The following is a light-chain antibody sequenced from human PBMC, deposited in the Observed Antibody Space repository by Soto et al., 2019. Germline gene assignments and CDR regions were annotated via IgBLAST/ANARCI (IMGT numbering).Light chain of an antibody. J-gene: IGLJ3*02. V-gene: IGLV2-23*02. CDR2: EVY. CDR3: CSYAGSRWM. CDR1: SDDIGSFNL. Sequence: QSALTQPASVSGSPGQSITFSCTGSSDDIGSFNLVSWYQQYPGKAPKLILYEVYKRPLGVSDRFSGSKSGSTASLTISGLQAEDEADYHCCSYAGSRWMFGGGPKVTVL.